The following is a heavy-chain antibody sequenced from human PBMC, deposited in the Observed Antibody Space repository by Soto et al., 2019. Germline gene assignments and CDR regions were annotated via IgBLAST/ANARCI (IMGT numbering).Heavy chain of an antibody. CDR2: ITTTGDT. J-gene: IGHJ4*02. Sequence: PGGSLRLSCAASGFIFSSYDVHWVRQAPGKGLEWVSVITTTGDTYYAASVKGRFTISRENAKNSLYLQMNSLRDEDTAVYYCARARHSGYDYWGQGTLVTVSS. V-gene: IGHV3-13*01. D-gene: IGHD5-12*01. CDR3: ARARHSGYDY. CDR1: GFIFSSYD.